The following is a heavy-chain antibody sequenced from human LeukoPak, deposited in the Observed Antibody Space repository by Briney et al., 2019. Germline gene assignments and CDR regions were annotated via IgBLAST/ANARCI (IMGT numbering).Heavy chain of an antibody. CDR3: AKDRQQTHYYDSSGYYYVGNFDY. D-gene: IGHD3-22*01. CDR1: GFTFDDYA. CDR2: ISGSGGST. Sequence: QPGRSLRLSCAASGFTFDDYAMSWVRQAPGKGLEWVSAISGSGGSTYYADSVKGRFTISRDNAKNTLYLQMNSLRAEDTAVYYCAKDRQQTHYYDSSGYYYVGNFDYWGQGTLVTVSS. V-gene: IGHV3-23*01. J-gene: IGHJ4*02.